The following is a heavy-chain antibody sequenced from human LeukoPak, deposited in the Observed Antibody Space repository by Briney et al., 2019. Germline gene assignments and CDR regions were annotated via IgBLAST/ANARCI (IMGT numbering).Heavy chain of an antibody. CDR1: RFIFSSYA. J-gene: IGHJ4*02. CDR3: AKDTGTSRNYIALVAATHF. CDR2: ISSSGYNT. Sequence: GGSLRLSCAASRFIFSSYAMSWVRQAPGKGLEWVSGISSSGYNTYHADSVKGRFTISRDNSKNTLYLLMNSLRAEDTAVYYCAKDTGTSRNYIALVAATHFWGQGTLLTVSS. V-gene: IGHV3-23*01. D-gene: IGHD2-15*01.